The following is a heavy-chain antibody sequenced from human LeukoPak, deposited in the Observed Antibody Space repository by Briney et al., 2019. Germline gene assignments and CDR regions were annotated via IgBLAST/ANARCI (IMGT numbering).Heavy chain of an antibody. D-gene: IGHD3-3*01. CDR1: GFTFSSYA. Sequence: PGASLRLSCAASGFTFSSYAMSWVRQAPGKGLEWVSAISGSGGSTYYADSVKGRFTISRDNSKNTLYLQMNSLRAEDTAVYYCAKDPNDFWSGYYPYYYGMDVWGQGTTVTVSS. J-gene: IGHJ6*02. CDR3: AKDPNDFWSGYYPYYYGMDV. V-gene: IGHV3-23*01. CDR2: ISGSGGST.